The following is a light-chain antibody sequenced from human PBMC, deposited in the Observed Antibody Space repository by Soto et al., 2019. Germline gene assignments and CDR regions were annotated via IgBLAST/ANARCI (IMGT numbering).Light chain of an antibody. CDR3: SSYAGSSNV. CDR1: SSDVGGYDY. V-gene: IGLV2-8*01. Sequence: QSALTQPPSASGSPGQSVTISCTGTSSDVGGYDYVSWYQQHPGKAPKLMIYEVSKRPSGVPDRFSASKSGNTASLTVSGLQAEDEADYYCSSYAGSSNVFGTGTKVTVL. J-gene: IGLJ1*01. CDR2: EVS.